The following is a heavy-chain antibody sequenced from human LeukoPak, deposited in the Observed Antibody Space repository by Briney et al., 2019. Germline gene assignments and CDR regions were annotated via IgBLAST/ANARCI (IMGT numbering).Heavy chain of an antibody. CDR3: ASLVATARIDY. V-gene: IGHV3-15*01. J-gene: IGHJ4*02. CDR1: GFTFSNAW. D-gene: IGHD5-12*01. Sequence: GGSLRLSCAASGFTFSNAWMSWVRQAPGKGLEWVGRIKSKTDGGTTDYAAPVKGRFTISRDNAKNSLYLQMNSLRAEDTAVYFCASLVATARIDYWGQGILVTVSS. CDR2: IKSKTDGGTT.